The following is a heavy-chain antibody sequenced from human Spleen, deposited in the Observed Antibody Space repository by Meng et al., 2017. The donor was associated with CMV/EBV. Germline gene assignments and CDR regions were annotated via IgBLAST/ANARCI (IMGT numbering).Heavy chain of an antibody. CDR2: FDPEDGER. CDR1: GYTLTEFS. V-gene: IGHV1-24*01. CDR3: ARLQTGTQGVGWFDP. D-gene: IGHD1-1*01. Sequence: ASVKVSCKVSGYTLTEFSMHWVRQAPGRGLEWMGAFDPEDGERIYAQKFQGRLTMTEDTSTDTAYMELSSLRSEDTAVYYSARLQTGTQGVGWFDPWGQGTLVTVSS. J-gene: IGHJ5*02.